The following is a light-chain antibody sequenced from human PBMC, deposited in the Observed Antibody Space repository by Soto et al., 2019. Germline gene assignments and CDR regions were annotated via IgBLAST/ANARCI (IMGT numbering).Light chain of an antibody. Sequence: DIQMTQSPSTLSASVGDRVTITCRASQSISTWLAWYQQKAGKAPKLLIYKASSLEGGVPSRFSGSGSGTEFNLTIRSLQPDDFATYYCQQYNTYPLTFGGGTTVDIK. J-gene: IGKJ4*01. CDR3: QQYNTYPLT. CDR1: QSISTW. CDR2: KAS. V-gene: IGKV1-5*03.